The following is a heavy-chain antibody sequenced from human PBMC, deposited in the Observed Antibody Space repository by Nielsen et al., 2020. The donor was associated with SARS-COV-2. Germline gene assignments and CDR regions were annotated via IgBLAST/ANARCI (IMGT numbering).Heavy chain of an antibody. CDR2: ISYDGSNK. Sequence: TLSLTCAASGFNFNNYAMNWVRQAPGKGLEWVAVISYDGSNKYYADSVKGRFTISRDTSKNTLYLQMNSLRAEDTALYYCARDIQMETITSLVHWGQGTLVTVSS. V-gene: IGHV3-30*03. J-gene: IGHJ4*02. D-gene: IGHD5-24*01. CDR3: ARDIQMETITSLVH. CDR1: GFNFNNYA.